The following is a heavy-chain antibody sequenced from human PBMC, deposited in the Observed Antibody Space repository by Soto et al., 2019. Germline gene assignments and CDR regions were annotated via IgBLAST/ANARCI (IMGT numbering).Heavy chain of an antibody. CDR3: ARLIAARRGWFDP. V-gene: IGHV4-59*01. J-gene: IGHJ5*02. CDR1: GGSISSYY. Sequence: SETLSLTCTVSGGSISSYYWSWIRQPPGKGLEWIGYIYYSGSTNYNPSLKSRVTISVDTSKNQFSLKLSSVTAADTAVYYCARLIAARRGWFDPRGQGTLVTVSS. CDR2: IYYSGST. D-gene: IGHD6-6*01.